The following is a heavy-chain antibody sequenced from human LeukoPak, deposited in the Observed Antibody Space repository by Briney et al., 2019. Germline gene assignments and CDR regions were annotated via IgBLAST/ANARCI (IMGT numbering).Heavy chain of an antibody. D-gene: IGHD3-3*01. CDR1: GFPFSSYS. Sequence: PGGSLRLSCAASGFPFSSYSMNWVRPAPGKGLEWVSSISSSSSYIYYADSVKGRFTISRDNAKNSLYLQMNSLRAEDTAVYYCGTGYYDFWFFNYWGQGTLVTVSS. CDR3: GTGYYDFWFFNY. V-gene: IGHV3-21*01. CDR2: ISSSSSYI. J-gene: IGHJ4*02.